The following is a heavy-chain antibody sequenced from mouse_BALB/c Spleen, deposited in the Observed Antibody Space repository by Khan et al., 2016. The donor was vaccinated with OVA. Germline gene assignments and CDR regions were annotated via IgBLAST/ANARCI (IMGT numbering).Heavy chain of an antibody. CDR2: IWSGGST. CDR3: ARREYLMTWFAY. V-gene: IGHV2-2*02. J-gene: IGHJ3*01. Sequence: QMQLEESGPGLVQPSQSLSITCTVSGFSLTNFGVHWVRQSPGKGLEWLGVIWSGGSTDYNAAFKSRLSISKDNSKSQVFFKMNSLQANDTATYXCARREYLMTWFAYWGQGTLVTVSA. CDR1: GFSLTNFG.